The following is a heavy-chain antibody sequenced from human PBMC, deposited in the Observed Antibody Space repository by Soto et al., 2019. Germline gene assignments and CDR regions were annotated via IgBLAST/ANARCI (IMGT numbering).Heavy chain of an antibody. CDR2: INPNSGGT. J-gene: IGHJ6*02. Sequence: GASVKVSWKASGYTFTGYYMHWVRQAPGQGLEWMGWINPNSGGTNYAQKFQGRVTMTRDTSISTAYMELSRLRSDDTAVYYCASSLSVTIFGVVIIPINYYYYGMDAWGQGTTVTVSS. CDR3: ASSLSVTIFGVVIIPINYYYYGMDA. D-gene: IGHD3-3*01. CDR1: GYTFTGYY. V-gene: IGHV1-2*02.